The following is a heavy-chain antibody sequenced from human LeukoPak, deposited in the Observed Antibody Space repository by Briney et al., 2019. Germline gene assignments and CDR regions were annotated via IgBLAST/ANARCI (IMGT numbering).Heavy chain of an antibody. Sequence: SETLSLTCTVSGGSISSYYWSWIRQPPGKGLEWIGYIYYSGSTNYNPSLKSRVTISVDTSKNQFSLKLSSVTAADTAVYYCARVLGYSSGWFGGFDYWGQGTLVTVSS. CDR1: GGSISSYY. J-gene: IGHJ4*02. D-gene: IGHD6-19*01. V-gene: IGHV4-59*01. CDR2: IYYSGST. CDR3: ARVLGYSSGWFGGFDY.